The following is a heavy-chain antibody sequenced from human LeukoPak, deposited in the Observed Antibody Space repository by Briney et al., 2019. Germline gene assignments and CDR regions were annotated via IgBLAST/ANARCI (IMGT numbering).Heavy chain of an antibody. D-gene: IGHD3-16*01. V-gene: IGHV4-59*01. J-gene: IGHJ4*02. Sequence: SETLSLTCTVSGGSISSYYWSWIRQPPGKGLEWIGYIYYSGSTNYNPSLKSRVTISVDTSKNQFSLKLSSVTAADTAVYYCALGGGPHYFDYWGQGTLVTVSS. CDR1: GGSISSYY. CDR3: ALGGGPHYFDY. CDR2: IYYSGST.